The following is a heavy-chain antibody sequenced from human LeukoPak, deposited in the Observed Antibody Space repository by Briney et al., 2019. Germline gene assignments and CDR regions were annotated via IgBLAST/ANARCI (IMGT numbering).Heavy chain of an antibody. V-gene: IGHV1-18*01. CDR1: GYTFTSYD. J-gene: IGHJ4*02. CDR2: ISAYNGNT. D-gene: IGHD6-19*01. Sequence: ASVKVSCKASGYTFTSYDINWVRQAPGQGLEWMGWISAYNGNTNYAQKLQGRVTMTTDTSTSTAYMELRSLRSDDTAVYYCARDRFIAVAFYPFDYWGQGTLVTVSS. CDR3: ARDRFIAVAFYPFDY.